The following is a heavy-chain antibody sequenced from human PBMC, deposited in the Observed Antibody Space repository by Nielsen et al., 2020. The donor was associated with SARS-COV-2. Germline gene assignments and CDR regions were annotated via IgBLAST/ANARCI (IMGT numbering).Heavy chain of an antibody. Sequence: GESLKISCAASGFTFSSYAMSWVRQAPGKGLEWVSAISGSGGSTYYADSVKGRFTISRDNSKNTLYLQMNSLRAEDTAVYYCATRITIFGVVTYDAFDIWGQGTMVTVSS. D-gene: IGHD3-3*01. V-gene: IGHV3-23*01. CDR3: ATRITIFGVVTYDAFDI. CDR2: ISGSGGST. J-gene: IGHJ3*02. CDR1: GFTFSSYA.